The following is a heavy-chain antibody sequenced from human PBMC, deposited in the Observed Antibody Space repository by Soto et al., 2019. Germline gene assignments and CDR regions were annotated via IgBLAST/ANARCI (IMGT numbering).Heavy chain of an antibody. V-gene: IGHV4-39*01. CDR1: GGSISSSSYY. CDR2: IYYSGST. D-gene: IGHD3-3*01. CDR3: ARRYDFWSGSQVDY. J-gene: IGHJ4*02. Sequence: SETLSLTCTVSGGSISSSSYYWGWIRQPPGKGLEWIGSIYYSGSTYYNPSLKSRVTISVDTSKNQFSLKLSSVTAADTAVYYCARRYDFWSGSQVDYWGQGTLVTISS.